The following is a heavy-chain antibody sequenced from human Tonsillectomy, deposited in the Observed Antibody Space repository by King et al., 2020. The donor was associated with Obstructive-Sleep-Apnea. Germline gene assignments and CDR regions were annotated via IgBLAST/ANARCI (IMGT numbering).Heavy chain of an antibody. CDR3: ARELDSGRYYLGSYFDY. CDR1: GGSISSGGYY. J-gene: IGHJ4*02. Sequence: VQLQESGPGLVKPSQTLSLTCTVSGGSISSGGYYWSWIRQHPGKGLEWIGYIYYSGSTYYNRSLKSRVTISVYTSKNQFSLKLSSLTAADTAVYYCARELDSGRYYLGSYFDYWGQGTLVTVSS. D-gene: IGHD1-26*01. V-gene: IGHV4-31*03. CDR2: IYYSGST.